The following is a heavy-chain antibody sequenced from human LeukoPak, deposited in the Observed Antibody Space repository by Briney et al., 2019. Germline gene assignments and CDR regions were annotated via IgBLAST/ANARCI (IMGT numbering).Heavy chain of an antibody. V-gene: IGHV3-33*01. CDR2: IWYDGSNK. CDR3: ARDGVAGAGHDY. D-gene: IGHD6-19*01. Sequence: PGGSLRLSCAASGFTFSSYGMHWVRQAPGEGLEWVAVIWYDGSNKYYADSVKGRFTISRDNSKNTLYLQMNSLRAEETAVYYCARDGVAGAGHDYSGQGSLVTVSP. CDR1: GFTFSSYG. J-gene: IGHJ4*02.